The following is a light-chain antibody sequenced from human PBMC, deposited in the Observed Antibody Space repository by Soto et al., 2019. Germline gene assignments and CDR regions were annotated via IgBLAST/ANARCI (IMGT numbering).Light chain of an antibody. CDR3: QQYGSSP. CDR2: GAS. Sequence: EIVLTQSPGTLSLSPGERATLSCRASQSVSSSYLAWYQQKPGQAPRLLIYGASSRATGIPDRFSGNGSGTDFTLTISRLEPEDFAVYYCQQYGSSPFGGGTKVEIK. CDR1: QSVSSSY. J-gene: IGKJ4*01. V-gene: IGKV3-20*01.